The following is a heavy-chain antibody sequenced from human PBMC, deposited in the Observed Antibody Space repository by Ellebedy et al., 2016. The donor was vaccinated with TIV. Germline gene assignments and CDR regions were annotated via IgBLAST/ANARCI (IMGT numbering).Heavy chain of an antibody. V-gene: IGHV4-59*08. J-gene: IGHJ6*02. CDR1: GGSVINNY. Sequence: SETLSLXCTVSGGSVINNYWNWIRQSPEKGLEWIGYIYSNGRTKYNPSLQSRVTISVDTSKNQCSLTLSSVTAADTAVYYCARHDRMDVWGQGTSVAVSS. CDR3: ARHDRMDV. CDR2: IYSNGRT.